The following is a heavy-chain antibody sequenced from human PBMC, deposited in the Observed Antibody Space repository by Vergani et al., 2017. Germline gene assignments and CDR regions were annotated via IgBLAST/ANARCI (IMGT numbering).Heavy chain of an antibody. V-gene: IGHV3-23*01. D-gene: IGHD4-23*01. Sequence: EVQLLESGGGLVQPGGSLRLSCAASGFTFSSYAMIWFRQAPGKGLEWVSAISGGGGSTYYADSVKGRFTISRDNSKNTLYLQMNSLRAEDTAVYYCAKARGTLVTTYDYWGQGTLVTVSS. CDR3: AKARGTLVTTYDY. J-gene: IGHJ4*02. CDR1: GFTFSSYA. CDR2: ISGGGGST.